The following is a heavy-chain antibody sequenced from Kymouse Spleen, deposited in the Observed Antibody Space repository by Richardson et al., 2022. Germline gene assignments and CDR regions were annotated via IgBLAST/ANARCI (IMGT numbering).Heavy chain of an antibody. CDR1: GGSFSGYY. V-gene: IGHV4-34*01. CDR2: INHSGST. Sequence: QVQLQQWGAGLLKPSETLSLTCAVYGGSFSGYYWSWIRQPPGKGLEWIGEINHSGSTNYNPSLKSRVTISVDTSKNQFSLKLSSVTAADTAVYYCARARRITMVRGVIINYYYYGMDVWGQGTTVTVSS. J-gene: IGHJ6*02. CDR3: ARARRITMVRGVIINYYYYGMDV. D-gene: IGHD3-10*01.